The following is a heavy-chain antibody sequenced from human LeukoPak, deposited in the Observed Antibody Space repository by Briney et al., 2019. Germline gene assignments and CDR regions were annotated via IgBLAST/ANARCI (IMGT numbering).Heavy chain of an antibody. CDR2: IYYTGST. CDR1: GGSISSYY. J-gene: IGHJ4*02. D-gene: IGHD6-19*01. Sequence: PSETLSPTCTVSGGSISSYYWSWIRQPPGKGLEWIGYIYYTGSTNYNPSLKSRVTMSADTSKNQFSLKLSSVTAADTAVYYCARHEKSSGWYYDYWGQGTLVTVSS. V-gene: IGHV4-59*08. CDR3: ARHEKSSGWYYDY.